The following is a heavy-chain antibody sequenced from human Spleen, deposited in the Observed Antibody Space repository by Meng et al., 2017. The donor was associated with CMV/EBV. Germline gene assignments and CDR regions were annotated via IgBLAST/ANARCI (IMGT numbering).Heavy chain of an antibody. Sequence: SGASITTANWWPRVRQPPGKGLEWVGEIDHSGSSNSNPSLESRLTLSLDTSKNHLSLRMTSVTAEDTAIYYCARVREHTSLGNYWFDPWGPGTLVTVSS. CDR2: IDHSGSS. CDR3: ARVREHTSLGNYWFDP. V-gene: IGHV4-4*02. D-gene: IGHD5-18*01. J-gene: IGHJ5*02. CDR1: GASITTANW.